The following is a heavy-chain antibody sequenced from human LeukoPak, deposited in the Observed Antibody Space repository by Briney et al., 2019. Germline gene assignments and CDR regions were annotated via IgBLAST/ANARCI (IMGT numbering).Heavy chain of an antibody. CDR3: ARLSSWYQLYYFDY. J-gene: IGHJ4*02. V-gene: IGHV5-51*01. D-gene: IGHD6-13*01. CDR1: GYKFSNYW. Sequence: GESLKISCQGSGYKFSNYWIGRVRQVPEKGLEWKGIIYPGDYDTRYSPSFQGQVTISVDKSISTAYLQWSSLKASDTAMYYCARLSSWYQLYYFDYWGQGTLVTVSS. CDR2: IYPGDYDT.